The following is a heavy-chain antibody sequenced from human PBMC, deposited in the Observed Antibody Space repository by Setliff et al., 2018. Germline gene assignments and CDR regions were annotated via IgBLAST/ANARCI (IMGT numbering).Heavy chain of an antibody. J-gene: IGHJ4*02. Sequence: PGGSLRLSCAASGFTFSNAWMSWVRQAPGKGLEWVAFILYDGSNKYYADSVKGRFTISRDDSKKTLYLQMNSLRAEDTAVYYCAKRGDSSSWLEYWGQGTLVTVSS. CDR2: ILYDGSNK. V-gene: IGHV3-30*02. CDR3: AKRGDSSSWLEY. CDR1: GFTFSNAW. D-gene: IGHD6-13*01.